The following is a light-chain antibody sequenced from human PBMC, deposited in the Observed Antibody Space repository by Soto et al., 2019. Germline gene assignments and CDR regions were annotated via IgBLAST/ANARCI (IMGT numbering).Light chain of an antibody. CDR1: QSVGSW. V-gene: IGKV1-5*01. Sequence: DIQMTQSPPTLSASVGDRVIVTCRATQSVGSWLAWYQQSPGKAPKLLMYDASSLEGGVPSRFSGSGSGTEFTLTITSLQPEDVASYYCQQYNSYPWTFGQGTKVE. CDR3: QQYNSYPWT. J-gene: IGKJ1*01. CDR2: DAS.